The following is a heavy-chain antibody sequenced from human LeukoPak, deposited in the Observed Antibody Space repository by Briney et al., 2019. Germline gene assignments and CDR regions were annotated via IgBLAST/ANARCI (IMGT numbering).Heavy chain of an antibody. CDR3: AKLAWNDGSYHFDY. V-gene: IGHV3-30*18. Sequence: GGSLRLSCIGSGFNFTYYAIYWVRQAPGKGLEWVAVVSYDGNDGYYADSVKGRFSISRDNSQNTVTLQMNNLRVDDTAIYYCAKLAWNDGSYHFDYWGQGTLVTVSS. CDR1: GFNFTYYA. CDR2: VSYDGNDG. J-gene: IGHJ4*02. D-gene: IGHD1-1*01.